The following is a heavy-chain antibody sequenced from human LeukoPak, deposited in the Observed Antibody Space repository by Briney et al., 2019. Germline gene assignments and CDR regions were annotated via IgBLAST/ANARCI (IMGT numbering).Heavy chain of an antibody. J-gene: IGHJ6*03. CDR3: ARDPTAYNWNYYYYYMDV. Sequence: PGGSLRLSCAASGFTFSSYAMHWVRQAPGKGLEWVAVISYDGSNKYYADSVKGRFTISRDNSKNTLYLQMNSLRAEDTAVYYCARDPTAYNWNYYYYYMDVWGKGTTVTVSS. CDR2: ISYDGSNK. D-gene: IGHD1-20*01. CDR1: GFTFSSYA. V-gene: IGHV3-30*01.